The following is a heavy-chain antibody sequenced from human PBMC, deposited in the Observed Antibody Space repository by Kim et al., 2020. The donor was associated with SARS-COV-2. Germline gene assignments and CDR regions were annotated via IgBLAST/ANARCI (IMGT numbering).Heavy chain of an antibody. CDR3: ARGYGSGSYLRRYYYYGMDV. D-gene: IGHD3-10*01. J-gene: IGHJ6*02. Sequence: ASVKVSCKASGYTFTSYGSSWVRQAPGQGLEWMGWISAYNGNTNYAQKLQGRVTMTTDTSTNTAYMELRSLRSDDTAVYYCARGYGSGSYLRRYYYYGMDVWGQGTTVTVSS. V-gene: IGHV1-18*01. CDR2: ISAYNGNT. CDR1: GYTFTSYG.